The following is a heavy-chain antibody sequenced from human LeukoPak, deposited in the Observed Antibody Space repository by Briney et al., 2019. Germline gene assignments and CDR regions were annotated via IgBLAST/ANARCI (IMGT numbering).Heavy chain of an antibody. CDR1: GGSFSGYY. D-gene: IGHD2-15*01. CDR3: ARGDGSAVVVVAATPTRGWFDP. Sequence: SETLSLTCAVYGGSFSGYYWSWIRQPPGKGLEWIGEINHSGSTNYNPSLKSRVTISVDTSKNQFSLKLSSVTAADTAVYYCARGDGSAVVVVAATPTRGWFDPWGQGTLVTVSS. V-gene: IGHV4-34*01. CDR2: INHSGST. J-gene: IGHJ5*02.